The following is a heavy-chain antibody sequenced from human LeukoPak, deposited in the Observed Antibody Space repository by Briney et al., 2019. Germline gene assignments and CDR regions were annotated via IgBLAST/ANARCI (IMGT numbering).Heavy chain of an antibody. CDR2: IPYDGSKK. V-gene: IGHV3-30*02. Sequence: GGSLRLSCAASGFIFSSYGMHWVRQAPGKGLEWVSYIPYDGSKKYYADSVKGRFTISRDNSRNTLFLQMNGLRPEDTAIYYCAKDWNYYGSGSYYDSWGYWGQGTLVTVSS. J-gene: IGHJ4*02. CDR1: GFIFSSYG. CDR3: AKDWNYYGSGSYYDSWGY. D-gene: IGHD3-10*01.